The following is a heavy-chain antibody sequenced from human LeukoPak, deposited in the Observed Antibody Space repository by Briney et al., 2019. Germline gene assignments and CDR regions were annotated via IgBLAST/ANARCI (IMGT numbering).Heavy chain of an antibody. J-gene: IGHJ4*02. V-gene: IGHV3-66*01. D-gene: IGHD4/OR15-4a*01. CDR2: IYSGGTT. CDR1: GFTVSITY. Sequence: GGSLRLSCAASGFTVSITYMSWVRQAPGKGLEWVSVIYSGGTTYYAGSVKGRFTISRDNSKNTLYLQMNSLRTEDTAVYYCARDLYDYGSYWGQGTLVTVSS. CDR3: ARDLYDYGSY.